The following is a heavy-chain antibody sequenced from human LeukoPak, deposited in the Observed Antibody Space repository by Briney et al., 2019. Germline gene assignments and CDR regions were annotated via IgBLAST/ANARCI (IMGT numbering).Heavy chain of an antibody. CDR3: ARDYCTRGGDCYKEDLFDP. Sequence: ASVKVSCKGSGYTFAIYGISWVRQPPGQGLEWMAWISPYDGDTNYAQKFEGRVTMTTERSKSTAYMELRSLRPDDTAIYYCARDYCTRGGDCYKEDLFDPWGQGTLVTVSS. CDR2: ISPYDGDT. V-gene: IGHV1-18*01. J-gene: IGHJ5*02. CDR1: GYTFAIYG. D-gene: IGHD2-21*02.